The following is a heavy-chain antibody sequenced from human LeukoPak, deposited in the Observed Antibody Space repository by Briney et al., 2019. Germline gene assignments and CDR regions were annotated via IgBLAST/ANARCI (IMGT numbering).Heavy chain of an antibody. D-gene: IGHD3-10*01. CDR3: ARLKKVLLWFGELSNWFDP. Sequence: SETLSLTCAVYGGSFSGYYWSWLRQPPGKGLEWIGEINHSGSTSYNPSLKSRVTISVDTSKNQFSLKLSSVAAADTAVYYCARLKKVLLWFGELSNWFDPWGQGTLVTVSS. CDR1: GGSFSGYY. J-gene: IGHJ5*02. CDR2: INHSGST. V-gene: IGHV4-34*01.